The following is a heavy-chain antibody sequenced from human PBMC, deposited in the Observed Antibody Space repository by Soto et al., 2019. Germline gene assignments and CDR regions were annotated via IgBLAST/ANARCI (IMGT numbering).Heavy chain of an antibody. CDR3: ARGPGYSSGWYGADAFDI. CDR1: GGSISSYY. CDR2: IYYSGST. V-gene: IGHV4-59*01. Sequence: SETLSLTCTVSGGSISSYYWSWIRQPPGKGLEWIGYIYYSGSTNYNPSLKSRVTISVDTSKNQFSLKLSSVTAADTAVYYCARGPGYSSGWYGADAFDIWGQGTMVPGSS. D-gene: IGHD6-19*01. J-gene: IGHJ3*02.